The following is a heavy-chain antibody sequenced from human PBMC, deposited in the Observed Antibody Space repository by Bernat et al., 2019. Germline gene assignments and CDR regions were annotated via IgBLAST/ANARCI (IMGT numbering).Heavy chain of an antibody. D-gene: IGHD3-3*01. CDR1: GYTFTGYY. CDR2: INPNSGGT. CDR3: ARSGRITIFGVAHSGAFDI. V-gene: IGHV1-2*04. Sequence: QVQLVQSGAEVKKPGASVKVSCKASGYTFTGYYMHWVRQAPGQGLEWMGWINPNSGGTNYAQKFQGWVTMTRETSISTAYMELSRLRSDDTAVYYCARSGRITIFGVAHSGAFDIWGQGTMVTVSS. J-gene: IGHJ3*02.